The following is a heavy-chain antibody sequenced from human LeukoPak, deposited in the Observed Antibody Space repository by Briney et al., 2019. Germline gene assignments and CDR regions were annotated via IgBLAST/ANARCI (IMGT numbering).Heavy chain of an antibody. CDR3: ARRINYYDSSGYYYVRYFDS. Sequence: PGGSLRLSCAASGFTFSSYWMYWVRQAPGKGRVWVARINNGGRSLNYADSVKGRFTISRDNDKNTLYLQMNSLGAEDTAVYYCARRINYYDSSGYYYVRYFDSWGQRTLVAVSS. J-gene: IGHJ4*02. D-gene: IGHD3-22*01. V-gene: IGHV3-74*01. CDR1: GFTFSSYW. CDR2: INNGGRSL.